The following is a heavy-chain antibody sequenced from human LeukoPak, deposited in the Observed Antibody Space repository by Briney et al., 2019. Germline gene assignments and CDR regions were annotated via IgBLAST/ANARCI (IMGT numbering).Heavy chain of an antibody. CDR1: GFTLSKSW. CDR2: IKQDGSKK. Sequence: GGSLRLSCAASGFTLSKSWMTWVRQAPGKGLEWLANIKQDGSKKNYVDSVKGRFTISRDNSKNTLYLQMSSLRAEDTAVYYCAKDRRVRVVVTAIYFAYWSQGTLVTVSS. V-gene: IGHV3-7*01. CDR3: AKDRRVRVVVTAIYFAY. D-gene: IGHD2-21*02. J-gene: IGHJ4*02.